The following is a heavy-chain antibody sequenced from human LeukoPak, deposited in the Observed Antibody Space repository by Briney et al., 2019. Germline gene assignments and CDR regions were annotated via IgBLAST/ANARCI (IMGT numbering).Heavy chain of an antibody. D-gene: IGHD6-19*01. CDR3: ARVMSGWSEYYFDY. CDR2: ISSSGSTI. V-gene: IGHV3-11*04. J-gene: IGHJ4*02. CDR1: GFTFSDYY. Sequence: GGSLRLSCAASGFTFSDYYMSWIRQAPGKGLEWVSYISSSGSTIYYADSVKGRFTISRDNAKNSLYLQKNSLRAEDTAVYYCARVMSGWSEYYFDYWGQGTLVTVSS.